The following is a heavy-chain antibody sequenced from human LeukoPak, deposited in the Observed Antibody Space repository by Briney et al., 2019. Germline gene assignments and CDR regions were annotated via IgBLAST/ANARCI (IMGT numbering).Heavy chain of an antibody. CDR3: ARVLGRTRDYFDY. J-gene: IGHJ4*02. CDR1: GFTFGDYA. D-gene: IGHD2-2*01. Sequence: GGSLRLSCTASGFTFGDYAMSWVRQAPGKGLEWVANIKQDGSEKYYVDSVKGRFTISRDNAKNSLYLQMNSLRAEDTAVYYCARVLGRTRDYFDYWGQGTLVTVSS. V-gene: IGHV3-7*03. CDR2: IKQDGSEK.